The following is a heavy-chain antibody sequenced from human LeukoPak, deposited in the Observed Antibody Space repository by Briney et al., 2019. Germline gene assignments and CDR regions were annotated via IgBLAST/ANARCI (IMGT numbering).Heavy chain of an antibody. CDR2: INHSGST. J-gene: IGHJ4*02. D-gene: IGHD5-18*01. CDR3: AREGGYSYADY. CDR1: GGSFSGYY. Sequence: PSETLSLTCAVYGGSFSGYYWSWIRQPPGKGLEWIGEINHSGSTNYNPSLKSRVTISVDTSKNQFSLKLSSVTAADTAVYYCAREGGYSYADYWGQGTLVTVSS. V-gene: IGHV4-34*01.